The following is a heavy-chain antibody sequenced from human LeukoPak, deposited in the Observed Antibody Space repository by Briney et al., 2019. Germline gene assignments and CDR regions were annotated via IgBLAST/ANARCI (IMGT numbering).Heavy chain of an antibody. CDR2: IIPIFGTA. D-gene: IGHD4-17*01. V-gene: IGHV1-69*13. CDR3: ARGPRDYGDYVYFDL. Sequence: SVKVSCKASGYTFTGYYMHWVRQAPGQGLEWMGGIIPIFGTANYAQKFQGRVTITADESTSTAYMELSSLRSEDTAVYYCARGPRDYGDYVYFDLWGRGTLVTVSS. CDR1: GYTFTGYY. J-gene: IGHJ2*01.